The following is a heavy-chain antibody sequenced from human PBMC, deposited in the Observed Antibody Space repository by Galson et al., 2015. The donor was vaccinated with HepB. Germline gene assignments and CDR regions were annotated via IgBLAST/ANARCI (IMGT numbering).Heavy chain of an antibody. D-gene: IGHD7-27*01. Sequence: SVKVSCKASGYTFTSYALHWVRQAPGQRLEWMGWINAVNGTTNYSQKFQGRVTITRDKSASTAYMELSSLRSEDTAVYYCARDSGTNWDPEYYFDYWGQGTLFSVSS. J-gene: IGHJ4*02. CDR3: ARDSGTNWDPEYYFDY. V-gene: IGHV1-3*01. CDR2: INAVNGTT. CDR1: GYTFTSYA.